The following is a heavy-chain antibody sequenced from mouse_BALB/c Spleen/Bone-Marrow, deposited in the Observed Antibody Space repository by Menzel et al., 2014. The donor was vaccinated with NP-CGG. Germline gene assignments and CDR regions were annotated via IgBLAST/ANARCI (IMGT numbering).Heavy chain of an antibody. CDR3: ARSGYYGSSYFDY. J-gene: IGHJ2*01. V-gene: IGHV1-20*02. D-gene: IGHD1-1*01. CDR1: GYSFTGYF. CDR2: INPYNGDT. Sequence: VQLKDSGPELVKPGASVKISCKASGYSFTGYFMNWVMQSHGKSLEWIGRINPYNGDTFYNQKFKGKATLTVDKSSSTAHMELRSLASEDSAVYYCARSGYYGSSYFDYWGQGTTLTVSP.